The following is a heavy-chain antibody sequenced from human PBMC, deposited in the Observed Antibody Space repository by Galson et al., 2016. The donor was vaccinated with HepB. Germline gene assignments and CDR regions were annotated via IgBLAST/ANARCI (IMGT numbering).Heavy chain of an antibody. CDR2: TYYRSKWYN. CDR1: GDSVSSNSAA. D-gene: IGHD5-12*01. Sequence: CAISGDSVSSNSAAWNWIRQSPSRGLEWLGRTYYRSKWYNDYPVSVKSRIIINPDTSKNQLSLQLKSVTPEDTAVYYCGRGYARGIDYWGQGILVTVSS. J-gene: IGHJ4*02. V-gene: IGHV6-1*01. CDR3: GRGYARGIDY.